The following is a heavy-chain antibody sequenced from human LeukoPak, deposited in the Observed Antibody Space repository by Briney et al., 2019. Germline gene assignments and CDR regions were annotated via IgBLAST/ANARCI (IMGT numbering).Heavy chain of an antibody. V-gene: IGHV3-48*01. J-gene: IGHJ4*02. CDR3: AREWDY. CDR1: GISFSDYG. CDR2: ISSTSTTI. Sequence: PGGSLRLSWAVSGISFSDYGMNWVRQAPGKGLEWVSHISSTSTTIQYGDSVKGRFTISRDNAKNSLYLQMNSLRAEDTAVYYCAREWDYWGQGTLVTVSS.